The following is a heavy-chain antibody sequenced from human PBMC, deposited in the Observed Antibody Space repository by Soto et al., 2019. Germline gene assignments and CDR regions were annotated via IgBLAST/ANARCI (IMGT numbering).Heavy chain of an antibody. V-gene: IGHV4-59*01. CDR1: GDSISSYY. D-gene: IGHD2-2*01. J-gene: IGHJ2*01. CDR2: IHYTGNT. CDR3: ARDRTSVNWYFDL. Sequence: QVQLQESGPGLVKPSETLSLTCTVSGDSISSYYWSWIRQPPGKGLEWIGYIHYTGNTNHNTSLKSRVTISVDTSKNQFSLKLSAVTAADTAVYYCARDRTSVNWYFDLWGRGTLVSVSS.